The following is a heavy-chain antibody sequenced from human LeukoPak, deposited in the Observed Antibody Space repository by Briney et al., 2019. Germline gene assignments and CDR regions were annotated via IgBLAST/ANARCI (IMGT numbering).Heavy chain of an antibody. J-gene: IGHJ4*02. CDR2: IIPIFGTA. D-gene: IGHD3-10*01. V-gene: IGHV1-69*13. Sequence: SVKVSCKASGGTFSSYAISWVRQAPGQGLEWMGGIIPIFGTANYAQKFQGRVTITADESTSTAYMELSSLRSEDTAVYYCARGSFRYYFGSGSYPRFDYWGQGTLVTVSS. CDR1: GGTFSSYA. CDR3: ARGSFRYYFGSGSYPRFDY.